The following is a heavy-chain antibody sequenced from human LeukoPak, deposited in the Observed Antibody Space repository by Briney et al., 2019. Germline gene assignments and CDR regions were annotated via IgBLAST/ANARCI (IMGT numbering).Heavy chain of an antibody. Sequence: PGGSLRLSCAASGFTVSSNYMSWVRQPPGKGLEWIGEINHSGSTNYNPSLKSRVTISVDTSKNQFSLKLSSVTAADTAVYYCARAGVMITFLDAFDIWGQGTMVTVSS. CDR3: ARAGVMITFLDAFDI. V-gene: IGHV4-34*01. CDR1: GFTVSSNY. CDR2: INHSGST. D-gene: IGHD3-16*01. J-gene: IGHJ3*02.